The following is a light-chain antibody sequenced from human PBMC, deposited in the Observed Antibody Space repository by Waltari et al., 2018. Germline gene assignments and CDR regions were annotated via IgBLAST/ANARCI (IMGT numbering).Light chain of an antibody. Sequence: QSVLTQPPSASGTPGQRVTISCSGSSSNIGSNTVNWYQQLPGTAPKLLLYNNHQRPSGVPDRCSGSKSGTSASLAISGLQSEDEADYYCATWDDSLNGPVFGGGTKLTVL. CDR2: NNH. J-gene: IGLJ3*02. CDR1: SSNIGSNT. V-gene: IGLV1-44*01. CDR3: ATWDDSLNGPV.